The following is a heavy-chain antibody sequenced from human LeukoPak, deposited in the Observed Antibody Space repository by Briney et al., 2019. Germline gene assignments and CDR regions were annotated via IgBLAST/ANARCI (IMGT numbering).Heavy chain of an antibody. CDR3: ARQLGDTLPLDY. J-gene: IGHJ4*02. CDR1: GDSISSSSYY. Sequence: KTSETLSLTCTVSGDSISSSSYYWGWIRQPPGKGLEWIGSIFYSGSTYYNPSLKSRVTISVDTSKNQFSLKLSSVTAADTAVYYCARQLGDTLPLDYWGQGTLVTVSS. D-gene: IGHD2-21*02. V-gene: IGHV4-39*01. CDR2: IFYSGST.